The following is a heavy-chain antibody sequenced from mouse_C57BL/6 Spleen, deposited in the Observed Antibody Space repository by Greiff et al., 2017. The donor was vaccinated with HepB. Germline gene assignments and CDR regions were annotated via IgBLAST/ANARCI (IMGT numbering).Heavy chain of an antibody. D-gene: IGHD2-4*01. J-gene: IGHJ3*01. CDR1: GFTFSNYW. CDR3: TCYDYGFAY. V-gene: IGHV6-3*01. Sequence: EVKLMESGGGLVQPGGSMKLSCVASGFTFSNYWMNWVRQSPEKGLEWVAQIRLKSDNYATHYAESVKGRFTISRDDSKSSVYLQMNNLRAEDTGIYYCTCYDYGFAYWGQGTLVTVSA. CDR2: IRLKSDNYAT.